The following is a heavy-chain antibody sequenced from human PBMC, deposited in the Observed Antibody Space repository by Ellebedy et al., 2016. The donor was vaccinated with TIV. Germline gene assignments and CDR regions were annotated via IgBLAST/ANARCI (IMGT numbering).Heavy chain of an antibody. D-gene: IGHD1-26*01. Sequence: AASVTVSCKASGYTFTGYGICWVRQAPGQGLEWMGWISTYNGNTNFAQKVQGRVTMTTDTSTSTAYMELRSLRSDDTAVYYCARERSGSGSYYNYVGMDVWGQGTTVTVSS. J-gene: IGHJ6*02. V-gene: IGHV1-18*04. CDR3: ARERSGSGSYYNYVGMDV. CDR1: GYTFTGYG. CDR2: ISTYNGNT.